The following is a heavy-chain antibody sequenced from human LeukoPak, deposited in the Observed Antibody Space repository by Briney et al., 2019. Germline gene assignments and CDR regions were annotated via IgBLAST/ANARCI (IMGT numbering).Heavy chain of an antibody. CDR2: IIPLLGVP. CDR3: ARERGDLTTVTNFDL. V-gene: IGHV1-69*04. J-gene: IGHJ4*02. CDR1: GGTFINYP. Sequence: SVKVSCKASGGTFINYPITWVRQAPGQGLEWMGRIIPLLGVPNYAQNFQGRVTITADKSTSTAYMELSSLKSQDTAKYFCARERGDLTTVTNFDLWGQGTLVTVSS. D-gene: IGHD4-17*01.